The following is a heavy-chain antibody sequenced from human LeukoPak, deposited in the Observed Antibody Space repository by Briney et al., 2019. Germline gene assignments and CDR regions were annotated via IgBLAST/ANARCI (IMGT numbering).Heavy chain of an antibody. D-gene: IGHD2-15*01. CDR2: IYYSGST. CDR1: GGSISSGGYY. CDR3: ARAGPGGWQLLLPPAFDY. Sequence: PSETLSLTCTVSGGSISSGGYYWSWIRQHPGKGLEWIGYIYYSGSTYYNPSLKSRVTISVDTSKNQFSLKLSSVTAADTAVYYCARAGPGGWQLLLPPAFDYWGQGTLVTVSS. V-gene: IGHV4-31*03. J-gene: IGHJ4*02.